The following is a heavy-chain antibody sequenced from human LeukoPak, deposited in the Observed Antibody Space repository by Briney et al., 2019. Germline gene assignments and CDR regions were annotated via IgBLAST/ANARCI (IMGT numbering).Heavy chain of an antibody. Sequence: SETLSLTCTVSGGSISSYYWSWIRQPPGKGLEWIGYIYYSGSTNYHPSLKSRVTISVDTSKNQFSLKLSSVTAADTAVYYCARGGSGYSYGLFDYWGQVTLVTVSS. V-gene: IGHV4-59*01. CDR3: ARGGSGYSYGLFDY. J-gene: IGHJ4*02. CDR2: IYYSGST. D-gene: IGHD5-18*01. CDR1: GGSISSYY.